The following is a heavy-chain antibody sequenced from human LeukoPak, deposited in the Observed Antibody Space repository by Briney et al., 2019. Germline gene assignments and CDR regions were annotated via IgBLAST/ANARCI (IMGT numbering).Heavy chain of an antibody. D-gene: IGHD4-23*01. CDR3: ARGPNYGGNSKDFDY. V-gene: IGHV4-34*01. Sequence: PSETLSLTCAVYGGSFSGYYWSWIRQPPGKGLEWIGEINHSESTNYNPSLKSRVTISVDTSKNQFSLKLSSVTAADTAVYYCARGPNYGGNSKDFDYWGQGTLVTVSS. J-gene: IGHJ4*02. CDR2: INHSEST. CDR1: GGSFSGYY.